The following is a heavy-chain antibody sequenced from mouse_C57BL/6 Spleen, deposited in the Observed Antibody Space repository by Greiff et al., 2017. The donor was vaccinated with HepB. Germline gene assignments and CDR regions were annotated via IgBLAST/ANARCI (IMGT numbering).Heavy chain of an antibody. CDR3: ARSPYDYDVEFAY. CDR2: IYPGSGNT. CDR1: GYTFTDYY. D-gene: IGHD2-4*01. V-gene: IGHV1-76*01. J-gene: IGHJ3*01. Sequence: QVQLQQSGAELVRPGASVKLSCKASGYTFTDYYINWVKQRPGQGLEWIARIYPGSGNTYYNEKFKGKATLTAEKSSSTAYMQLSSLTSEASAVYFCARSPYDYDVEFAYWGQGTLVTVSA.